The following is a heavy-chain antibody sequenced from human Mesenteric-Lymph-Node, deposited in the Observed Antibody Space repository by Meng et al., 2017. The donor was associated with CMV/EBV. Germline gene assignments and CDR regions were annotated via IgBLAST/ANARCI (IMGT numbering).Heavy chain of an antibody. V-gene: IGHV4-59*01. D-gene: IGHD2-2*02. CDR1: GGSISSYY. CDR2: IYYSGST. Sequence: GSLRLSCPVSGGSISSYYWSWIRQPPGKGLEWIGYIYYSGSTNYNPSLKSRVTISVDTSKNQFSLKLSSVTAADTAVYYCARGGVVVPAAIVIPFDYWGQGTLVTVSS. J-gene: IGHJ4*02. CDR3: ARGGVVVPAAIVIPFDY.